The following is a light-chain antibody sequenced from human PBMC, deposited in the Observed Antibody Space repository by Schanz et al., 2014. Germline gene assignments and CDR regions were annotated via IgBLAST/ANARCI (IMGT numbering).Light chain of an antibody. J-gene: IGLJ2*01. CDR3: SSYAGSNNPHVV. CDR2: EVS. V-gene: IGLV2-8*01. CDR1: NSDVGGYNH. Sequence: QSALTQPASVSGSPGQSITISCTGTNSDVGGYNHVSWYQQYPGKAPKLMIYEVSKRPSGVPDRFSGSKSGNTASLTVSGLQAEDEADYYCSSYAGSNNPHVVFGGGTKLTVL.